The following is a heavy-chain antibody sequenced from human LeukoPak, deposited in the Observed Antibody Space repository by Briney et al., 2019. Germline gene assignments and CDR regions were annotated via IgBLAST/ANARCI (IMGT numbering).Heavy chain of an antibody. Sequence: ASVKVSCKASGGTFNSYAISWVRQAHGQGLECMGGITTNTGNPTYAQGFTGRFVFSLDTSVGTAYLEISSLKAEDTAVYYCARLQAAAGPFDYWGQGTLVAVSS. CDR3: ARLQAAAGPFDY. D-gene: IGHD6-13*01. CDR2: ITTNTGNP. CDR1: GGTFNSYA. J-gene: IGHJ4*02. V-gene: IGHV7-4-1*02.